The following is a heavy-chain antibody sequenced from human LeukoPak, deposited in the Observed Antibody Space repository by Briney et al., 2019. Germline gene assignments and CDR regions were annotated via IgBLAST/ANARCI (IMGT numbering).Heavy chain of an antibody. D-gene: IGHD2-2*01. CDR3: AKDMCSSTSCYGYFDY. Sequence: GGSLRLSCAASGFTFDDYAMHWVRQAPGKGLEWVSGISWNSGSIGYADSVKGRLTISRDNAKNSLYLQMNSLRAEDTALYYCAKDMCSSTSCYGYFDYWGQGTLVTVSS. CDR2: ISWNSGSI. J-gene: IGHJ4*02. CDR1: GFTFDDYA. V-gene: IGHV3-9*01.